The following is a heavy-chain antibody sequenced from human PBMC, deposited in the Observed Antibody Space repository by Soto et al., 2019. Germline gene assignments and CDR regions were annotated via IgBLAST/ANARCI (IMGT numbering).Heavy chain of an antibody. CDR3: ATSYGSGYRAFDY. J-gene: IGHJ4*02. D-gene: IGHD3-10*01. CDR2: VNPILSMS. V-gene: IGHV1-69*04. CDR1: GDTFSFYS. Sequence: QVQLVQSGAEVKRPGSSVKVSCKASGDTFSFYSINWVRQAPGLGLEWMGRVNPILSMSNYAQRFQGRVTMTADKSTSTDYMELSVLRSEDTAMYYCATSYGSGYRAFDYWGQGALVTVSS.